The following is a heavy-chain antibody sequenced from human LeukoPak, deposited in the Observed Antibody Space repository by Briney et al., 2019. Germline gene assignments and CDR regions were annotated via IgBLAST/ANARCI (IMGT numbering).Heavy chain of an antibody. Sequence: PGGSLRLSCAASEFTFSSYAMSWVRQAPGKGLEWVSAISDSGGSTYYADSVKGRFTVSRDNSKNTMYLQMNSLRAEDTAVYYCAKHRTKVAGTFQHWGQGTLVTVSS. CDR3: AKHRTKVAGTFQH. CDR2: ISDSGGST. V-gene: IGHV3-23*01. J-gene: IGHJ1*01. CDR1: EFTFSSYA. D-gene: IGHD6-19*01.